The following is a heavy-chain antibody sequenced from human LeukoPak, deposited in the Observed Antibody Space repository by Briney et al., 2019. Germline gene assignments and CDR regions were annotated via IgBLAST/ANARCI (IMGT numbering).Heavy chain of an antibody. V-gene: IGHV1-46*03. CDR1: GYTFTSYY. Sequence: ASVKVSCKASGYTFTSYYMHWVRQAPGQGLDWMGIINPSGGSTSYAQKFQGRVTMTRDTSTSTVYMDLSSLRSEDTAVYYCARGPTGNDAFDIWGQGTMVTVSS. D-gene: IGHD1-1*01. J-gene: IGHJ3*02. CDR2: INPSGGST. CDR3: ARGPTGNDAFDI.